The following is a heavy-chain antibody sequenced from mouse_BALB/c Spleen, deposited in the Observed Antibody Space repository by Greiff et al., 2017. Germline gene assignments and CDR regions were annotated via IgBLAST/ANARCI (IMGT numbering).Heavy chain of an antibody. Sequence: EVQLVESGAELVKPGASVKLSCTASGFNIKDTYMHWVKQRPEQGLEWIGRIDPANGNTKYDPKFQGKATITADTSSNTAYLQLSSLTSEDTAVYYCARDGYTYAMDYWGQGTSVTVSS. J-gene: IGHJ4*01. CDR3: ARDGYTYAMDY. CDR1: GFNIKDTY. D-gene: IGHD2-3*01. V-gene: IGHV14-3*02. CDR2: IDPANGNT.